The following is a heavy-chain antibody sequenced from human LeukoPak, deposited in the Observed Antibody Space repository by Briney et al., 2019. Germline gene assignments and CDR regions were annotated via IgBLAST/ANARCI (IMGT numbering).Heavy chain of an antibody. CDR2: INPNSGGT. Sequence: ASVKVSCKASGYTFTSYGISWVRQAPGQGLEWMGWINPNSGGTNYAQKFQGRVTMTRDTSISTAYMELSRLRSDDTAVYYCARDYDYGDFDYWGQGTLVTVSS. CDR3: ARDYDYGDFDY. J-gene: IGHJ4*02. CDR1: GYTFTSYG. D-gene: IGHD4-17*01. V-gene: IGHV1-2*02.